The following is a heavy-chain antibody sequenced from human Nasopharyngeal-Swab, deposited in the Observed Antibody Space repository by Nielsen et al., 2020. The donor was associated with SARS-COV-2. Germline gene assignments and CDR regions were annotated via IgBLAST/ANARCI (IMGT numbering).Heavy chain of an antibody. J-gene: IGHJ6*02. Sequence: ASVKVSCKISGHRLSEVSMHWVRQAPGKGLEWMGGLHPENDAIIYAQKFQGRVTVTEDTLTDTGYMELSSLRSEDTAVYYCATGLSVRGVIGAYYYYYGMDVWGQGTTVTVSS. V-gene: IGHV1-24*01. CDR2: LHPENDAI. CDR1: GHRLSEVS. D-gene: IGHD3-10*01. CDR3: ATGLSVRGVIGAYYYYYGMDV.